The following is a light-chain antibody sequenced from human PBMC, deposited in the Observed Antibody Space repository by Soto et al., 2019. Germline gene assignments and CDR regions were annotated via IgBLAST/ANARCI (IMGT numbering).Light chain of an antibody. CDR1: QSISSW. CDR3: QQYNSYLHT. J-gene: IGKJ2*01. CDR2: DAS. V-gene: IGKV1-5*01. Sequence: DIQMTQSPSTLSVSVGDRVTITCRASQSISSWLAWYQQKPGKAPKLLIYDASTLESGVPSRFSGSGSGTEFTLTISSLQPDDFATYYCQQYNSYLHTFGQGTKLVIK.